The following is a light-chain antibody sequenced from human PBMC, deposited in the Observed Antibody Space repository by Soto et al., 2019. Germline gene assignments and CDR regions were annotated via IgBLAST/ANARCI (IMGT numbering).Light chain of an antibody. CDR2: EVS. Sequence: QSVLTQPPSASGSPGQSVTISCTGTSSDVGAYNSVSWYQHYPGKAPKLLIYEVSKRPSGVPDRFSGSKSGNTASLTVSGLQAEDEADYHCSSYAGATNLVFGGGTKVTVL. CDR3: SSYAGATNLV. V-gene: IGLV2-8*01. CDR1: SSDVGAYNS. J-gene: IGLJ2*01.